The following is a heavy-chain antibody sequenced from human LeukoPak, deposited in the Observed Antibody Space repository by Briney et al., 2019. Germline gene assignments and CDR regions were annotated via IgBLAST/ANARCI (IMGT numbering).Heavy chain of an antibody. CDR1: GFTFSNNW. Sequence: GGSLRLSCAASGFTFSNNWMNWVRQTPGKGLEWVATIKHDASETYYVDSVKGRFTISRDNAKNSLYLQMSSLRAEDTAVYYCARDLGYCTGGNCYALLDYWGQGTLVTVSS. J-gene: IGHJ4*02. CDR2: IKHDASET. CDR3: ARDLGYCTGGNCYALLDY. V-gene: IGHV3-7*03. D-gene: IGHD2-15*01.